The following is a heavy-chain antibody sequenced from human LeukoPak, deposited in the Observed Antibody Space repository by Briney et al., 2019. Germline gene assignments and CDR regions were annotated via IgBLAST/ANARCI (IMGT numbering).Heavy chain of an antibody. Sequence: PSETLSLTCAVYGGSFSGYYWSWIRQPPGKGLEWIGEINHSGSTNYNPSLKSRVTISVDTSKNQFSLKLSSVTAADTAVYYCARRGSYYTLSKYYFDYWGQGTLVTVSS. CDR2: INHSGST. V-gene: IGHV4-34*01. CDR1: GGSFSGYY. D-gene: IGHD3-10*01. CDR3: ARRGSYYTLSKYYFDY. J-gene: IGHJ4*02.